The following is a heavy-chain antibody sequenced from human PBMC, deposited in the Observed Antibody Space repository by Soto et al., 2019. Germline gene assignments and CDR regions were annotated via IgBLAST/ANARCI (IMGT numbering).Heavy chain of an antibody. J-gene: IGHJ4*02. D-gene: IGHD6-19*01. CDR1: GFIVSSDY. Sequence: EVQLVESGGGLVQPGGSLRLSCAASGFIVSSDYMTWVRQAPGKGLEWVSVIYSSGSTYYTDSAQGRFTISRDDSKNTLYLQMDSLRDEDTAVHYCARSGSGWFNFDYWGQGALVTLSS. CDR2: IYSSGST. CDR3: ARSGSGWFNFDY. V-gene: IGHV3-66*01.